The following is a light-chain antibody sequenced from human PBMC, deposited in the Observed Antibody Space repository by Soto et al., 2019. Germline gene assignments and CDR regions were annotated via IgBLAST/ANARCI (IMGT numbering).Light chain of an antibody. CDR1: SSNIGAGYA. J-gene: IGLJ1*01. Sequence: QSVLTQPPSVSGAPGQRVTISCTGRSSNIGAGYAVHWYQQLPGAAPKLLIHDNNERPSGVPDRFSGSKSGTSASLAITGLQAEDEADYYCQSYDSSLSVSYVFGTGTKVTVL. CDR2: DNN. CDR3: QSYDSSLSVSYV. V-gene: IGLV1-40*01.